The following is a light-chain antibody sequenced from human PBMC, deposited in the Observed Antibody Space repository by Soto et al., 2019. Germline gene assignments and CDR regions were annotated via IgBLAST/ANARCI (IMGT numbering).Light chain of an antibody. V-gene: IGKV1-12*01. CDR1: ESLARW. CDR3: QQAHDSPLT. J-gene: IGKJ5*01. CDR2: SKS. Sequence: DLQMTQSPSSVSASVGDRVTMTCRASESLARWLAWYQQKPGKAPKLLIYSKSTLQSGVPSRFSGSGSGTEFTLTISSLQPDDSGIYYCQQAHDSPLTFGQGTRLEIK.